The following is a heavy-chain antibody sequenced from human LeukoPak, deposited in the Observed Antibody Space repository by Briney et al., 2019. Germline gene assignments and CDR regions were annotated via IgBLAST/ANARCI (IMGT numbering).Heavy chain of an antibody. CDR3: ARRSFGDL. Sequence: SETLSLTCTVSGASISSYYWSWIRQSPGKGLEWIGYIHYSGNTGYNASLKNRVSMSIDTTKNQFSLKLTSVTAADTAVYYCARRSFGDLWGRGTLVTVSS. V-gene: IGHV4-59*08. CDR2: IHYSGNT. D-gene: IGHD3-16*01. J-gene: IGHJ2*01. CDR1: GASISSYY.